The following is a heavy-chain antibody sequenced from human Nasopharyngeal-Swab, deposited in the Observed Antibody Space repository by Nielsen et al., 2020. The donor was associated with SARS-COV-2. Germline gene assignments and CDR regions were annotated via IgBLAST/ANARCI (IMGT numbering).Heavy chain of an antibody. Sequence: ASVKVSCKVSGGTLTEISVFWVRQAPGKGLEGMGGFDPQNGEPIYAQKFQGRVTMTQDTSTDTAYMELSGLRFEDTAVYYCATRAFRTYYYESSGYLWGQGTLVTVSS. J-gene: IGHJ4*02. V-gene: IGHV1-24*01. CDR2: FDPQNGEP. D-gene: IGHD3-22*01. CDR1: GGTLTEIS. CDR3: ATRAFRTYYYESSGYL.